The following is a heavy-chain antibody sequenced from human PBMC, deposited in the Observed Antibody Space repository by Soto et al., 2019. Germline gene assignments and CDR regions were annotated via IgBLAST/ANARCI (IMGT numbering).Heavy chain of an antibody. D-gene: IGHD1-26*01. J-gene: IGHJ6*02. V-gene: IGHV3-23*01. CDR2: ISGSGGST. CDR3: AKDPIVGATRLMDYYYYYGMDV. Sequence: GGSLRLSCAASGFTFSSYAMSWVRQAPGKGLEWVSAISGSGGSTYYADSVKGRFTISRDNSKNTLYLQMNSLRAEDTAVYYCAKDPIVGATRLMDYYYYYGMDVWGQGTTVTVSS. CDR1: GFTFSSYA.